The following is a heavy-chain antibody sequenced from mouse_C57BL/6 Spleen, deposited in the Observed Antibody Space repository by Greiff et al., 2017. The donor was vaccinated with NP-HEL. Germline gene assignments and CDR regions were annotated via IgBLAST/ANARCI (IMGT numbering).Heavy chain of an antibody. Sequence: VQLQQPGAELVMPGASVKLSCKASGYTFTSYWMHWVKQRPGQGLEWIGEIDPSDSYTNYNQKFKGKSTLTVDKSSSTAYMQLSSLTSEDSAVYYCARGEANWDRGGYFDVWGTGTTVTVSS. CDR2: IDPSDSYT. CDR1: GYTFTSYW. CDR3: ARGEANWDRGGYFDV. D-gene: IGHD4-1*01. J-gene: IGHJ1*03. V-gene: IGHV1-69*01.